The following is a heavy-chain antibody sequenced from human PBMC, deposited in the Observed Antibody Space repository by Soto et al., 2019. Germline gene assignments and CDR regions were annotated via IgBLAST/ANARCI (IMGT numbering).Heavy chain of an antibody. V-gene: IGHV3-30-3*01. Sequence: QVQLVESGGGVVQPGRSLRLSCAASGFTFSRYAMYWVRQAPSKGLEWVAVISYDGSNKYYADSVKGRFTISRDNSKNTLYLQMNSLRAEDTAVYYCARDRSDTSSLYYYYGMDVWGQGTTVTVSS. CDR3: ARDRSDTSSLYYYYGMDV. CDR1: GFTFSRYA. CDR2: ISYDGSNK. J-gene: IGHJ6*02.